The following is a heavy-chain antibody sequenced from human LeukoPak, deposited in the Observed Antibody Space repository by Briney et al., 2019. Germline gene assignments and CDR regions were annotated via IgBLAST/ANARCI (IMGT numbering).Heavy chain of an antibody. CDR1: GFTFSSYW. V-gene: IGHV3-7*01. CDR2: IKQDGSEK. Sequence: QPGGSLRLSCAASGFTFSSYWMSWVRQAPGKGLEWVANIKQDGSEKYYVDSVKGRFTISRDNSKNTLYLQMNSLRAEDTSVYYCAKEKSRSSLWYFDYWGQGTLVTVSS. D-gene: IGHD6-13*01. J-gene: IGHJ4*02. CDR3: AKEKSRSSLWYFDY.